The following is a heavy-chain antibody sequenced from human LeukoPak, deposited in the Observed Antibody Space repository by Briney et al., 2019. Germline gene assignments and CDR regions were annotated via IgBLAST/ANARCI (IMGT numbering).Heavy chain of an antibody. CDR1: GFTFDDYA. Sequence: PGRSLRLSCAASGFTFDDYAMHWVRQAPGKGLEWVSGISWNSGSIGYADSVKGRFTISRDNAKNSLYLQMNSLRAEDTALYYCAKDIGLFLDSMDVWGQGTTVTVSS. D-gene: IGHD2-21*01. J-gene: IGHJ6*02. CDR3: AKDIGLFLDSMDV. CDR2: ISWNSGSI. V-gene: IGHV3-9*01.